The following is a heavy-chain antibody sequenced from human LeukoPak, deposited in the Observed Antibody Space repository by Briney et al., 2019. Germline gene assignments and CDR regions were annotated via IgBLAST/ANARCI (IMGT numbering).Heavy chain of an antibody. CDR1: GFTFSSYS. D-gene: IGHD4-23*01. Sequence: GRSLRLSCAASGFTFSSYSMNWVRQVPGKWLEWDSFISGTSSTIYYADSVKGRFTMSRDNAKNSLYLQMNSLRAEDTAVYYCARGRPTTVITPSLYFDYWGQGILVTVSS. CDR2: ISGTSSTI. CDR3: ARGRPTTVITPSLYFDY. V-gene: IGHV3-48*04. J-gene: IGHJ4*02.